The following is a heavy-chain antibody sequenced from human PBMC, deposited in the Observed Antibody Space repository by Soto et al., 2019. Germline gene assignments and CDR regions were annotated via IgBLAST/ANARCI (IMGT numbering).Heavy chain of an antibody. Sequence: SETLSLTCTVSGGSVSSDSYYWSWIRQPPEKGLEWIGYISYSGSTNYNPSLKTRLSMSVDRSKNQFTLRLTSVTAADTAVYFCATESGSTYGYFDHGGQGTQVTVSS. D-gene: IGHD5-18*01. V-gene: IGHV4-61*01. CDR3: ATESGSTYGYFDH. CDR2: ISYSGST. CDR1: GGSVSSDSYY. J-gene: IGHJ4*02.